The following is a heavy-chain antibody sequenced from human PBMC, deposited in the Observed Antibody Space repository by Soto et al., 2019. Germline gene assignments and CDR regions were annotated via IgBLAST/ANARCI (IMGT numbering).Heavy chain of an antibody. V-gene: IGHV1-69*06. Sequence: QVQLVQSGAEVKKPGSSVKVSCKASGGTFSSYAISWVRQAPGQGLEWMGGIIPIFGTANYGQKFQGRVTITADKSTGTAYRERRSLRSEETAVYYCTGGGQVATILAWFDPWGQGTLVTVSS. CDR1: GGTFSSYA. J-gene: IGHJ5*02. CDR2: IIPIFGTA. D-gene: IGHD5-12*01. CDR3: TGGGQVATILAWFDP.